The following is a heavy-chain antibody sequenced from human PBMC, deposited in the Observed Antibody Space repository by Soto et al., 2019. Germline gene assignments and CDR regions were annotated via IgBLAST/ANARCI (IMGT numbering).Heavy chain of an antibody. V-gene: IGHV4-61*01. CDR1: GGSVSSGSYY. Sequence: SETLSLTCTVSGGSVSSGSYYWSWIRQPPGKGLEWIGYIYYSGSTNYNPSLKSRVTISVDTSKNQFSLKLSSVTAADTAVYYCARARGMRYYYDGSGHDAFDIWGQGTMVTVSS. J-gene: IGHJ3*02. CDR3: ARARGMRYYYDGSGHDAFDI. D-gene: IGHD3-22*01. CDR2: IYYSGST.